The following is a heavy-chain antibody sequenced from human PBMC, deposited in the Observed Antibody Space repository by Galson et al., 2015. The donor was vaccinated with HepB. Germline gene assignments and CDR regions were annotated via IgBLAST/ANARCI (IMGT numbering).Heavy chain of an antibody. CDR3: ATDPHSRPYSGYDYFDY. D-gene: IGHD5-12*01. Sequence: VKVSCKVSGYTFTDYYMHWVQQAPGKGLKWMGLVDPEDGETIYAEKFQGRVTITADTSTDTAYMELSSLRSEDTAVYYCATDPHSRPYSGYDYFDYWGQGTLVTVSS. J-gene: IGHJ4*02. CDR2: VDPEDGET. V-gene: IGHV1-69-2*01. CDR1: GYTFTDYY.